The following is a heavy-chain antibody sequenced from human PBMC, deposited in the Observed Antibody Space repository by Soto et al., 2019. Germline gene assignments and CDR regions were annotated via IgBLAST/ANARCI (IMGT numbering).Heavy chain of an antibody. Sequence: QVQLVESGGGVVQPGRSLRLSCAASGFTFSSYGMHWVRQAPGKGLEWVAVISYDGSNKYYADSVKGRFTISRDNSKNTLYLQMNSLRAEDTAVYYCAKVEMATIADYWGQGTLVTVSS. CDR2: ISYDGSNK. J-gene: IGHJ4*02. CDR3: AKVEMATIADY. V-gene: IGHV3-30*18. D-gene: IGHD5-12*01. CDR1: GFTFSSYG.